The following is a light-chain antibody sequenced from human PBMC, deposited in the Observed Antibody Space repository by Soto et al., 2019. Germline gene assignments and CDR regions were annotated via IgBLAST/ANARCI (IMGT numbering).Light chain of an antibody. V-gene: IGLV7-46*01. J-gene: IGLJ2*01. CDR3: LLCYIGPGV. Sequence: QAVVTQEPSLTVSPGGTVTLTCGSSTGVVTSGHYPYWFQQKPGQAPRTLIYDTSNKHSWTPARFSGSLRGGKAALTLSGALPEDEAEYYCLLCYIGPGVFGGGTKLTVL. CDR2: DTS. CDR1: TGVVTSGHY.